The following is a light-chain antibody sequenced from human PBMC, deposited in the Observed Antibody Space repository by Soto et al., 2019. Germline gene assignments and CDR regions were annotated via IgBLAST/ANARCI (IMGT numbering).Light chain of an antibody. CDR2: DAS. CDR3: QQGNSCPPS. V-gene: IGKV3-11*01. J-gene: IGKJ5*01. Sequence: VFTPPLYLLSRTQGYRPTLSGRASQSVSRSLAWYQQKPGQAPRLLIYDASNRATGIPARFSGSGSGTDFTLTISSLQPEDFAAYYCQQGNSCPPSFGQGTRLEF. CDR1: QSVSRS.